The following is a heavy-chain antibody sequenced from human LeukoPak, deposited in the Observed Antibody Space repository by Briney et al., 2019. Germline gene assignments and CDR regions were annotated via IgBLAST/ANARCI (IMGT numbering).Heavy chain of an antibody. V-gene: IGHV3-30*18. CDR1: GFTFSSYG. CDR3: AKEGLQLVRGVIKNYFDY. D-gene: IGHD3-10*01. Sequence: GGSLGLSCAASGFTFSSYGMHWVRQAPGKGLEWVAVISYDGSNKYYADSVKGRFTISRDNSKNTLYLQMNSLRAEDTAVYYCAKEGLQLVRGVIKNYFDYWGQGTLVTVSS. CDR2: ISYDGSNK. J-gene: IGHJ4*02.